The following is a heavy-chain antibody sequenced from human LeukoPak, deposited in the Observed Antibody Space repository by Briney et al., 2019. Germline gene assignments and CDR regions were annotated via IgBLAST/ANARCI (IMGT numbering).Heavy chain of an antibody. J-gene: IGHJ5*02. CDR3: ARGRHDRSHSHWFDP. V-gene: IGHV4-39*07. D-gene: IGHD3-22*01. CDR2: IYYSGST. Sequence: PSETLSLTCTVSGGSISSSSYYWGWIRQPPGKGLEWIGSIYYSGSTYYNPSLKSRVTISVDTSKNQFSLKLSSVTAADTAVYYCARGRHDRSHSHWFDPWGQGTLVTVSS. CDR1: GGSISSSSYY.